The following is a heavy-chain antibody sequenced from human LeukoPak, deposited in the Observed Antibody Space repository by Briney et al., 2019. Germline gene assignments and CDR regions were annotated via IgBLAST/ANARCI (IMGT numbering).Heavy chain of an antibody. J-gene: IGHJ6*02. CDR2: ISWNSGSI. Sequence: AGGSLRLSCAASGFTFDDYAMHWVRQAPGKGLEWVSGISWNSGSIGYADSVKGRFTISRDNSKNTLYLQMNSLRAEDTAVYYCARDPKGDYYYYYGMDVWGQGTTVTVSS. CDR1: GFTFDDYA. D-gene: IGHD2-21*02. CDR3: ARDPKGDYYYYYGMDV. V-gene: IGHV3-9*01.